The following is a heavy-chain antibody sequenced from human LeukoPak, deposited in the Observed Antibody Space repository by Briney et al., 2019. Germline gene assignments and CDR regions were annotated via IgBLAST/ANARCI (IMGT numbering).Heavy chain of an antibody. D-gene: IGHD2-15*01. CDR2: IKSKTDGGTT. J-gene: IGHJ4*02. Sequence: AGGSLRLSCAASGFTFSNAWMSWVRQAPGKGLEWVGRIKSKTDGGTTDYAAPVKGRFTISRGDSKNTPYLQMNSLKTEDTAVYYCTTHLGYCSGGSCYSGGQGTLVTVSS. CDR1: GFTFSNAW. CDR3: TTHLGYCSGGSCYS. V-gene: IGHV3-15*01.